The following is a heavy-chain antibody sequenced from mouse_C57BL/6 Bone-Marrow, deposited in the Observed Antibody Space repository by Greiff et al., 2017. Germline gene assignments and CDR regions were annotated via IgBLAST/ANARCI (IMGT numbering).Heavy chain of an antibody. CDR1: GFNINDDY. V-gene: IGHV14-4*01. Sequence: VQLQQSGAELVRPGASVKLSCTASGFNINDDYMHWVKQRPEQGLEWIGWIDPENGDTEYASKFQGKATITAETSSNTAYLQLSSLTSEDTAVYYCTFYDYWYFDVWGTGTTVTVSS. J-gene: IGHJ1*03. CDR2: IDPENGDT. D-gene: IGHD2-3*01. CDR3: TFYDYWYFDV.